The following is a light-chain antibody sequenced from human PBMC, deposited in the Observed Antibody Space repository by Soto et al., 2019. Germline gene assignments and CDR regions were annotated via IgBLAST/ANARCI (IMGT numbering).Light chain of an antibody. CDR1: QSISNN. CDR2: GAS. J-gene: IGKJ4*01. Sequence: EIVMTQSPATLSVSPGERATLSCRASQSISNNFAWYQQKPGQAPRLLMYGASTRATDIPARFSGSGSGTECTLTISSLQSEDVGVYYCQQYNKWPLTFGGGTKVDIK. V-gene: IGKV3-15*01. CDR3: QQYNKWPLT.